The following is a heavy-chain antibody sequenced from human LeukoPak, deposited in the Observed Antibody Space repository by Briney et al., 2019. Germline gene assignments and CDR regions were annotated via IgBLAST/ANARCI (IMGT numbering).Heavy chain of an antibody. J-gene: IGHJ4*02. CDR3: AKPIYYDSSGSVDY. CDR1: GFIFSDYW. Sequence: GGSLRLSCAASGFIFSDYWMHWVRQGPGKGLVWVSRIKSDGSSTSYAESVKGRFTISRDNSKNTLYLQMNSLRAEDTAVYYCAKPIYYDSSGSVDYWGQGTLVTVSS. D-gene: IGHD3-22*01. V-gene: IGHV3-74*01. CDR2: IKSDGSST.